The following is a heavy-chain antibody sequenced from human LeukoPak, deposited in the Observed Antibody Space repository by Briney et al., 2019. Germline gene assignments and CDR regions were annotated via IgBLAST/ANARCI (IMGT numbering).Heavy chain of an antibody. CDR1: GGSISSGDYY. J-gene: IGHJ4*02. Sequence: SETLSLTCTVSGGSISSGDYYWSCIRQPPGKGLEWIGYIYYSGSTYYNPSLKSRVTISVDTSKNQFSLKLSSVTAADTAVYYCAGHHPRNTVDFWGQGTLVTVSS. D-gene: IGHD2/OR15-2a*01. CDR3: AGHHPRNTVDF. CDR2: IYYSGST. V-gene: IGHV4-30-4*01.